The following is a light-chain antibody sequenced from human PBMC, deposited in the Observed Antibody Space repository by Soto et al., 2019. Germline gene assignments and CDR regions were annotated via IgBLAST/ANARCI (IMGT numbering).Light chain of an antibody. CDR3: QQYNNYPWT. V-gene: IGKV1-5*01. J-gene: IGKJ1*01. Sequence: DIPMTQSPSTLSASVGDRVTITCRASQSISSWLAWYQQKPGKAPKLLIYDAANLESGVPSRFSGSGSGTEFTLTISSLQPDDFVTYYCQQYNNYPWTFGQGTKVEIK. CDR2: DAA. CDR1: QSISSW.